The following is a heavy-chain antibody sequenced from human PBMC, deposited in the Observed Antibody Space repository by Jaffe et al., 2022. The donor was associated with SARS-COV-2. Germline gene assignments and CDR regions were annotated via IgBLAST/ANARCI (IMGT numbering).Heavy chain of an antibody. D-gene: IGHD2-2*01. J-gene: IGHJ6*02. Sequence: QVQLVQSGAEVKKPGASVKVSCKASGYTFTGYYMHWVRQAPGQGLEWMGWINPNSGGTNYAQKFQGWVTMTRDTSISTAYMELSRLRSDDTAVYYCARGAHCSSTSCSSPGYYYYYGMDVWGQGTTVTVSS. V-gene: IGHV1-2*04. CDR3: ARGAHCSSTSCSSPGYYYYYGMDV. CDR2: INPNSGGT. CDR1: GYTFTGYY.